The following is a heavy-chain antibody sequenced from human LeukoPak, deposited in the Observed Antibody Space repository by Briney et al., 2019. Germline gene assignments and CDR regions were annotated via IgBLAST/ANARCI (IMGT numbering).Heavy chain of an antibody. CDR2: ISNSGNTI. J-gene: IGHJ4*02. D-gene: IGHD2-15*01. Sequence: GGSLRLSCAASGFTSRNAWMGWVRQAPGKGLEWVSYISNSGNTIYYADSVKGRFTISRDTSRSTLYLQMNSLRAEDAAVYYCAKAPVTSCRGAFCYPFDYWGQGTLVTVSS. V-gene: IGHV3-11*01. CDR1: GFTSRNAW. CDR3: AKAPVTSCRGAFCYPFDY.